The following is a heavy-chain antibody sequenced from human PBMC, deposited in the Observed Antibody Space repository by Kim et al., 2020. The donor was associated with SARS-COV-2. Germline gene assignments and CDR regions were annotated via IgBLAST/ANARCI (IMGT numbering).Heavy chain of an antibody. CDR1: GGSVSSHANY. CDR3: ARVSFDAFDF. CDR2: LYYTSNT. Sequence: SETLSLTCTVSGGSVSSHANYWSWIRQPPGKGLEWIGYLYYTSNTNYNPSLRGRVTISPDASKNQFSLRLSSVTAADTAVYFCARVSFDAFDFWGQGTVGIVSS. J-gene: IGHJ3*01. V-gene: IGHV4-61*08.